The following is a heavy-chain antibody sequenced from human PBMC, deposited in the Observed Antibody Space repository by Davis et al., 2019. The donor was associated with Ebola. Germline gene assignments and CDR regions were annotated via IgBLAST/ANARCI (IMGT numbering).Heavy chain of an antibody. CDR1: GFTFSSYG. CDR3: ARGVGYFGSGRLDY. CDR2: ISYDGGNE. V-gene: IGHV3-30*19. J-gene: IGHJ4*02. Sequence: GGSLRLSCAASGFTFSSYGMHWVRQAPGKGLDWVAVISYDGGNEYYADFLRGRFIISRDNSKNTLYLQMNSLRRDDTAVYYCARGVGYFGSGRLDYWGQGTLVTVSS. D-gene: IGHD3-10*01.